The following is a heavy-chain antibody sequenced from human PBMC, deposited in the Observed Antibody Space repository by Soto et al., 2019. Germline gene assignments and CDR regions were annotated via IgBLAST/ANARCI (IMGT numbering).Heavy chain of an antibody. D-gene: IGHD3-22*01. Sequence: SETLSLTRAVYGGSFSGYYWSWIRQPPGKVLEWIWEINHSGSTNYNPSLKSRVTISVDTSKNQFSLKLSSVTAADTAVYYCARGRRVRRMAEHYDSSGYPYYFDYWGQGTLVTVS. V-gene: IGHV4-34*01. J-gene: IGHJ4*02. CDR1: GGSFSGYY. CDR3: ARGRRVRRMAEHYDSSGYPYYFDY. CDR2: INHSGST.